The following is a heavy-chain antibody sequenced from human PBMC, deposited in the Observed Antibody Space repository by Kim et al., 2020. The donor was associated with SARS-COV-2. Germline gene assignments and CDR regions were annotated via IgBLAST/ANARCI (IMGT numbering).Heavy chain of an antibody. CDR2: IKQDGSEK. Sequence: GGSLRLSCAASGFTFSSYWMSWVRQAPGKGLEWVANIKQDGSEKYYVDSVKGRFTISRDNAKNSLYLQMNSLRAEDTAVYYCARGLELWFGELLWGDYWGQGTLVTVSS. D-gene: IGHD3-10*01. CDR1: GFTFSSYW. V-gene: IGHV3-7*01. J-gene: IGHJ4*02. CDR3: ARGLELWFGELLWGDY.